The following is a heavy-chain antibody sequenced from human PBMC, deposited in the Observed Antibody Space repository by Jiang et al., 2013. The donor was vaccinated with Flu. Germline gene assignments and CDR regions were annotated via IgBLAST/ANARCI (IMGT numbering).Heavy chain of an antibody. CDR2: INTNTGNP. D-gene: IGHD6-19*01. J-gene: IGHJ2*01. CDR3: ARGPRWQWLETWYFDL. CDR1: TFTSYA. Sequence: TFTSYAMNWVRQAPGQGLEWMGWINTNTGNPTYAQGFTGRFVFSLDTSVSTAYLQISSLKAEDTAVYYCARGPRWQWLETWYFDLWGRGTLVTVSS. V-gene: IGHV7-4-1*02.